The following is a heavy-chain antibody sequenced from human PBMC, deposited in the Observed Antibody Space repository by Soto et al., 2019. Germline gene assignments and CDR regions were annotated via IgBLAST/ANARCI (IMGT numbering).Heavy chain of an antibody. D-gene: IGHD1-7*01. Sequence: EVQLAESGGGMVQPGGSLRLSCVASGFTFSSYDMHWVRQAPGKGLEYVSSISSNGGTTYYGNSLKGRFTISRDNSKNTLYLQMGSLRAEDIAVYYCVRRVSGNYDYWGQGTLVTVSS. CDR2: ISSNGGTT. J-gene: IGHJ4*02. V-gene: IGHV3-64*01. CDR1: GFTFSSYD. CDR3: VRRVSGNYDY.